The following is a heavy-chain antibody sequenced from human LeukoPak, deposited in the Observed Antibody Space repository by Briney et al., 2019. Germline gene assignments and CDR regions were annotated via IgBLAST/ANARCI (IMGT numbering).Heavy chain of an antibody. J-gene: IGHJ4*02. Sequence: SGGFLRLSCAASGFTFSSYAMTWVRQAPGKGLEWVSGISGSGGSTYYADSVKGRFTISRDNSKNTLYLQMNSLRAEDTAVYYCAKDPSAYYFDYWGQGTLVTVSS. CDR1: GFTFSSYA. CDR2: ISGSGGST. CDR3: AKDPSAYYFDY. V-gene: IGHV3-23*01.